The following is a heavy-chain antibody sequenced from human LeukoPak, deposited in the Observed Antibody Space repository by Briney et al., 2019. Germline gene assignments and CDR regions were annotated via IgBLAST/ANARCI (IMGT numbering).Heavy chain of an antibody. CDR1: GGSISSSSYY. CDR2: IYYSGST. V-gene: IGHV4-39*01. CDR3: WRQFVLMVSPNDAFYI. Sequence: KPSETLSLTCTVSGGSISSSSYYWRWLRHPPGKGLEWIGIIYYSGSTYYNPSLSSRVTISVDTSKNQFSLKLSSVTAADTAVYYCWRQFVLMVSPNDAFYIWGQGAMVTVSS. D-gene: IGHD2-8*01. J-gene: IGHJ3*02.